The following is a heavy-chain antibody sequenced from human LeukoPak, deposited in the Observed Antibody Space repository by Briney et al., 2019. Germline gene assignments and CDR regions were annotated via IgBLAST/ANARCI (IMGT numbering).Heavy chain of an antibody. Sequence: SETLSLTCTVSGGSISSYYWSWIRQPAGKGLEWIGRIYTSGSTNYNPSLKSRVTMSVDTSKNQFSLKLSSVTAADTAVYYCARSEWVVAATYDYWFDPWGQGTLVTVSS. J-gene: IGHJ5*02. V-gene: IGHV4-4*07. CDR3: ARSEWVVAATYDYWFDP. D-gene: IGHD2-15*01. CDR1: GGSISSYY. CDR2: IYTSGST.